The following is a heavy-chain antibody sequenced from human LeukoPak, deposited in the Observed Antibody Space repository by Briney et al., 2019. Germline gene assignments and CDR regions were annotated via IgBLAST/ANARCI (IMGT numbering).Heavy chain of an antibody. CDR3: ARSRGVEGTGFDY. CDR1: GGSISSNY. CDR2: IYTSGST. Sequence: ASETLSLTCTVSGGSISSNYWSWIRQPAGKGLEWIGRIYTSGSTNYNPSLKSRVTISVDKSKNQFSLKLSSVTAADTAVYYCARSRGVEGTGFDYWGQGTLVTVSS. V-gene: IGHV4-4*07. J-gene: IGHJ4*02. D-gene: IGHD1-26*01.